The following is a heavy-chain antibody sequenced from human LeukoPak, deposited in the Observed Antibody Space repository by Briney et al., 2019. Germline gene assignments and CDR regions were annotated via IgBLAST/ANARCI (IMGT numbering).Heavy chain of an antibody. D-gene: IGHD6-13*01. V-gene: IGHV3-30-3*01. Sequence: PGGSLRLSCAASGFTFSSYAMHWVRQAPGKGLEWVAVISYDGSNKYYADSVKGRFTISRDNSKNTLYLQMNSLRAEDAAVYYCARDLGQQHAGPLLDMWGQGTMVTVSS. CDR3: ARDLGQQHAGPLLDM. J-gene: IGHJ3*02. CDR2: ISYDGSNK. CDR1: GFTFSSYA.